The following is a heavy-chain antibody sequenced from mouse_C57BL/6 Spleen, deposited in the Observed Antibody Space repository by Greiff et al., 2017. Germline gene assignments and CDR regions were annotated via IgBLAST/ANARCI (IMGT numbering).Heavy chain of an antibody. Sequence: QVQLQQPGAELVRPGSSVKLSCKASGYTFTSYWMDWVKQRPGQGLEWIGNIYPSDSETHYNQKFKDKATLTVDKSSSTAYMQLSSLTSEDSAVYYCARRLDYAMDYWGQGTSVTVSS. D-gene: IGHD2-4*01. CDR2: IYPSDSET. V-gene: IGHV1-61*01. CDR1: GYTFTSYW. J-gene: IGHJ4*01. CDR3: ARRLDYAMDY.